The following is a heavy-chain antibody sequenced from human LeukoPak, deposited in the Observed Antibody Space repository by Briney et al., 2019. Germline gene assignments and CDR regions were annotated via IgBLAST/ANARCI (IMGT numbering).Heavy chain of an antibody. Sequence: PGGSLRLSCAASGFTFSSYGMHWVRQAPGKGLEWVAVIWYDGSNKYYADSLKGRFTISRDNSKNTLSLQMNSLRAEDTAVYYCAREDYSGYGFDYWGQGTLVTVSS. CDR3: AREDYSGYGFDY. CDR1: GFTFSSYG. V-gene: IGHV3-33*01. D-gene: IGHD5-12*01. CDR2: IWYDGSNK. J-gene: IGHJ4*02.